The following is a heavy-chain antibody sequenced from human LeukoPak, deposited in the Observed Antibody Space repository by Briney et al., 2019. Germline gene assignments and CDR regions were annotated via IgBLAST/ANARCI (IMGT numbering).Heavy chain of an antibody. CDR3: ARERIAVAGDFDY. V-gene: IGHV3-48*01. D-gene: IGHD6-19*01. CDR1: GFTYSSYS. J-gene: IGHJ4*02. CDR2: TSSSSSTI. Sequence: QSGGSLRLSCAASGFTYSSYSMNWVRQAPGKGLEWVSYTSSSSSTIYYADSVKGRFTISRDNAKNSLYLQMNRLRAEDTAVYYCARERIAVAGDFDYWGQGTLVTVYS.